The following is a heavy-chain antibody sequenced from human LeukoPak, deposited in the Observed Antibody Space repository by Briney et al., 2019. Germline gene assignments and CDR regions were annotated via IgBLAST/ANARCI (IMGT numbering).Heavy chain of an antibody. CDR1: GFTFSSYG. D-gene: IGHD3-22*01. Sequence: GGSLRLSCAASGFTFSSYGMHWVRQAPGRGLEWVAFIWYDGSNKYYADSVKGRFTISRDNSKITLYLQMNSLRAEDTAVYYCAKDPSYDSSGYSSGYYYYMDVWGKGTTVTISS. J-gene: IGHJ6*03. CDR2: IWYDGSNK. V-gene: IGHV3-30*02. CDR3: AKDPSYDSSGYSSGYYYYMDV.